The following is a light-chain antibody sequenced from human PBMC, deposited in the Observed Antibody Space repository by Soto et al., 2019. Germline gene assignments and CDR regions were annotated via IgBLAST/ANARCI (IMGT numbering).Light chain of an antibody. CDR1: SSDVGNYNR. J-gene: IGLJ2*01. Sequence: QSALTQPASVSGAPGQSITSSCTGTSSDVGNYNRVSWYQQVPGKVPKLIIYEVIQRPSGVSNRFSGSKSGNTASLTISGLQPEDEGDYYCCSYAGSTALFGGGTKLTVL. CDR2: EVI. CDR3: CSYAGSTAL. V-gene: IGLV2-23*02.